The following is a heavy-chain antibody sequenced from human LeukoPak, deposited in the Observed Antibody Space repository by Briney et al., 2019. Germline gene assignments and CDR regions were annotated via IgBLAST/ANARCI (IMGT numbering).Heavy chain of an antibody. Sequence: PGGSLRLSCAASGFTFSSYAMSWVRQAPGKGLEWVSAISGSGGSTYYADSVKGRFTISRDNSKNTLYLQMNSLRAEDTAVYYCAKRPRSDILTGYDYWGQGTLVTVSS. CDR3: AKRPRSDILTGYDY. CDR2: ISGSGGST. J-gene: IGHJ4*02. CDR1: GFTFSSYA. V-gene: IGHV3-23*01. D-gene: IGHD3-9*01.